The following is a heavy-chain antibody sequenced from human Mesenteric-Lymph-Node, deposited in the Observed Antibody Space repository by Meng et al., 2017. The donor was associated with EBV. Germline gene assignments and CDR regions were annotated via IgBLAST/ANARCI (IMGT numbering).Heavy chain of an antibody. CDR2: INHSGST. Sequence: QVQLQQWGAVLLKPSGALSLTCDVSGGSFSDDYWSSIRQPPGRGLEWIGEINHSGSTGYNPSLKSRVTISVDTSKNQFSVRLTSVTAADTAVYYCARSRRYGGLDYWYFDLWGRGTLVTVPS. CDR3: ARSRRYGGLDYWYFDL. CDR1: GGSFSDDY. D-gene: IGHD4-23*01. J-gene: IGHJ2*01. V-gene: IGHV4-34*01.